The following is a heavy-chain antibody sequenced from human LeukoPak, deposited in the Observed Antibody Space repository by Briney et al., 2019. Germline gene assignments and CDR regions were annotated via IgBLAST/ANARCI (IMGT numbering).Heavy chain of an antibody. Sequence: QPGGSLRLSCAASGFTFSSYAMHWVRQAPGKGLEWVAVISYDGSNKYYADSVKGRFTISRDNSKNTLYLQMNSLRAEDTAVYYCARDKEVYDFWSGHSPSGMDVWGQGTTVTVSS. CDR3: ARDKEVYDFWSGHSPSGMDV. CDR2: ISYDGSNK. V-gene: IGHV3-30-3*01. J-gene: IGHJ6*02. D-gene: IGHD3-3*01. CDR1: GFTFSSYA.